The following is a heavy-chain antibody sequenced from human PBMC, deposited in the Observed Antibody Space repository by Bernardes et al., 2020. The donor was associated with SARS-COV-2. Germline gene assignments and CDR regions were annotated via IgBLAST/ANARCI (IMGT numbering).Heavy chain of an antibody. CDR3: ARDPLRYSGWFGMDV. CDR1: GFTFSDFA. V-gene: IGHV3-23*01. J-gene: IGHJ6*02. D-gene: IGHD5-12*01. CDR2: ISIGGAAT. Sequence: GSLRLSCSASGFTFSDFAITCVRQAPGEGLEWVSTISIGGAATYWAHSVKGRFTVSRDDSKNTLYLQMNSLRAEDSAEYYCARDPLRYSGWFGMDVWGQGTTVTVSS.